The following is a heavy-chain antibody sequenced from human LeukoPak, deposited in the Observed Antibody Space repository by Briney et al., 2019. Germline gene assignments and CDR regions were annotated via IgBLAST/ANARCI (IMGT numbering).Heavy chain of an antibody. V-gene: IGHV4-4*07. CDR1: GGSISNYF. CDR2: FHVSGRT. Sequence: SETLSLTCTVSGGSISNYFWSWLRQPAGKGLEWIGRFHVSGRTNYNPSLISRVNMSVDQSKCQFSLMLSYVPSEDTAVHYGAQHYENTGWRYDFWGQGTLVTVSS. D-gene: IGHD3-22*01. J-gene: IGHJ4*02. CDR3: AQHYENTGWRYDF.